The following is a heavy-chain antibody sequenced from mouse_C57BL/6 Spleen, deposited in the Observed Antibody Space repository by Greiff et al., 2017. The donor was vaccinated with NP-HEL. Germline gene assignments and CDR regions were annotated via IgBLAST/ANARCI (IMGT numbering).Heavy chain of an antibody. CDR3: ARDGYGGGDFDD. D-gene: IGHD2-2*01. CDR2: IYPSDSGT. J-gene: IGHJ2*01. V-gene: IGHV1-61*01. CDR1: GYTFTSYW. Sequence: QVQLQQPGAELVRPGSSVKLSCKASGYTFTSYWMDWVKQRPGQGLEWIGNIYPSDSGTHYNQKFKDKATLTVDKSSSTAYMQLSSLTSEDSAVYYCARDGYGGGDFDDWGQGTTLAVSS.